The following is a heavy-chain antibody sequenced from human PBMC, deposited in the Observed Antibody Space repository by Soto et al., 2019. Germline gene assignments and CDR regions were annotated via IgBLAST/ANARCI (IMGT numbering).Heavy chain of an antibody. V-gene: IGHV3-21*01. D-gene: IGHD4-17*01. CDR3: ARDSYPVTTFKAFDI. Sequence: GGSLRLSCAASGFTFSSYSMNWVRQAPGKGLEWVSSISSSSSYIYYADSVKGRFTISRDNAKNSLYLQMNSLRAEDTAVYYCARDSYPVTTFKAFDIWGQGTMVTVSS. CDR2: ISSSSSYI. CDR1: GFTFSSYS. J-gene: IGHJ3*02.